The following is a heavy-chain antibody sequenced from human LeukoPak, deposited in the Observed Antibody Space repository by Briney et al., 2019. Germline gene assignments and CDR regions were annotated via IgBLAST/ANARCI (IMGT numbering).Heavy chain of an antibody. J-gene: IGHJ4*02. Sequence: SETLSLTCAVYGVSFSGYYWSWIRQPPGKGLEWIGEINHSGSTNYNPSLKSRVTISVDTSKNQFSLKLSSVTAADTAVYYCASYYGGNFYFDYWGQGTLVTVSS. CDR1: GVSFSGYY. CDR3: ASYYGGNFYFDY. CDR2: INHSGST. D-gene: IGHD4-23*01. V-gene: IGHV4-34*01.